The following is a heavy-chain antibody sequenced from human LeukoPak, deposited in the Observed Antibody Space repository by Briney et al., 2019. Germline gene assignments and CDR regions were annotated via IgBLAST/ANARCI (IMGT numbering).Heavy chain of an antibody. V-gene: IGHV3-7*03. CDR2: IKQDGSEK. Sequence: QPGGSLRLSCAASGFTFSSFAMSWVRQAPGKGLEWVANIKQDGSEKYYVDSVKGRFTISRDNAKNSLYLQMNSLRAEDTAVYYCARDHGRYCSGGSCYFGGFFEYWGQGTLGTVSS. D-gene: IGHD2-15*01. J-gene: IGHJ4*02. CDR1: GFTFSSFA. CDR3: ARDHGRYCSGGSCYFGGFFEY.